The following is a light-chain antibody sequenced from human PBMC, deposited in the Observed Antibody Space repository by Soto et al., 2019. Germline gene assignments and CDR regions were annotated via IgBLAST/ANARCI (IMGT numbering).Light chain of an antibody. CDR1: SGDIARNY. Sequence: QSVLESPGKTVTISCTRSSGDIARNYVQWYQQRPGSAPSAVIHEDDQRPSGVPDRFSGSVDRSSNSASLTISGLKTEDEADYYCQSYDSSNQGVFGGGTKVTVL. CDR2: EDD. CDR3: QSYDSSNQGV. V-gene: IGLV6-57*03. J-gene: IGLJ2*01.